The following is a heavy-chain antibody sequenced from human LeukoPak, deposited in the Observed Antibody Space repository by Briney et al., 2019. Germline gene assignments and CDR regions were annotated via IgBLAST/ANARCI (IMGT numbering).Heavy chain of an antibody. CDR2: INAGNGNT. J-gene: IGHJ6*02. V-gene: IGHV1-3*01. D-gene: IGHD2-15*01. CDR3: ARESCSGGSCYSYYYGMDV. CDR1: GYTFTSYA. Sequence: ASVKVSCKASGYTFTSYAMHWVRQAPGQRLEWMGWINAGNGNTKYSQKFQGRVTITRDTSASTAYTELSSLRSEDTAVYYCARESCSGGSCYSYYYGMDVWGQGTTVTVSS.